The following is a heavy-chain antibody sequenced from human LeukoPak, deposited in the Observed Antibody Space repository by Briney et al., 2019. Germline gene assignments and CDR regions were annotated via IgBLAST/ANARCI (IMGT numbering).Heavy chain of an antibody. D-gene: IGHD2-2*01. J-gene: IGHJ6*02. V-gene: IGHV1-18*01. CDR1: GGTFSSYA. CDR3: ARLSSTSCYACYYYGMDV. CDR2: ISAYNGNT. Sequence: ASVKVSCKASGGTFSSYAISWVRQAPGQGLEWMGWISAYNGNTNYAQKLQGRVTMTTDTSTSTAYMELRSQRSDDTAVYYCARLSSTSCYACYYYGMDVWGQGTTATVSS.